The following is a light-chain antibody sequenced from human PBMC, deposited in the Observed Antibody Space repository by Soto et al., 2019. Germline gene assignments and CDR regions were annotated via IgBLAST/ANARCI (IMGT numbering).Light chain of an antibody. J-gene: IGKJ2*01. CDR2: KAS. CDR1: QSISGW. V-gene: IGKV1-5*03. Sequence: DIQMTQSPSTLSASVGDRVTITCRASQSISGWLAWYQQKPGKAPNLLIYKASTLERGVPSRISGSGSGTAFTLTITSLQPDDFATYYCQQYRSYLYTFGQGTKLEIK. CDR3: QQYRSYLYT.